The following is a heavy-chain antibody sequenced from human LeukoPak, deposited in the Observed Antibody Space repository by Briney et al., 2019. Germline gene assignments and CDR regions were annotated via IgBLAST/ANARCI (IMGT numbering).Heavy chain of an antibody. CDR2: VKNDGST. J-gene: IGHJ4*02. D-gene: IGHD6-13*01. CDR3: RPLGYTSN. Sequence: GGSLRLSCVVSGFTSGFTFSSRWMHWVRQAPGKGLVWVSLVKNDGSTNYADSVKGRLTVSRDNAEHTLYLQTNNLRVEDKGLYFCRPLGYTSNWGQGTLVTVSS. CDR1: GFTFSSRW. V-gene: IGHV3-74*01.